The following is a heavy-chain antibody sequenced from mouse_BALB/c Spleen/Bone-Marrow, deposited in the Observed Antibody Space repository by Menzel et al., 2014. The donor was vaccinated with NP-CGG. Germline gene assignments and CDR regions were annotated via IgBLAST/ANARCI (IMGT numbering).Heavy chain of an antibody. CDR3: ARAYYVNYDAMDY. CDR2: ILPGSGST. J-gene: IGHJ4*01. Sequence: QVQLQQSGAELMKPGASMKISCKATGYTFSSYWIEWVKQRPGHGLEWIGEILPGSGSTNYNERFKGKATFPADTSSNTAYMQLSSLTSEDSAVYYCARAYYVNYDAMDYWGQGTSVTVSS. CDR1: GYTFSSYW. V-gene: IGHV1-9*01. D-gene: IGHD2-10*01.